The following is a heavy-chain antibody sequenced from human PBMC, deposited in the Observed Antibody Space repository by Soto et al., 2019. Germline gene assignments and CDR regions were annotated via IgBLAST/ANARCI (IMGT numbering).Heavy chain of an antibody. CDR3: ARRERYYGSPGWFDP. CDR1: GASINNFAYY. J-gene: IGHJ5*01. CDR2: VYYNENT. V-gene: IGHV4-39*01. Sequence: PSETLSLTCSVSGASINNFAYYWGWIRQPPGKGLEWIGTVYYNENTHYNPSLKSRVAISVGTAKNQFSLNLRSVTAADTAIYFCARRERYYGSPGWFDPWGQETLVTVSS. D-gene: IGHD3-10*01.